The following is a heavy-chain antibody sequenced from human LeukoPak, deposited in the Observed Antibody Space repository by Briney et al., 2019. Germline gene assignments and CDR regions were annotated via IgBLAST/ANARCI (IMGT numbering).Heavy chain of an antibody. CDR2: INHSGST. CDR1: GGSFSGYY. J-gene: IGHJ4*02. D-gene: IGHD5-24*01. V-gene: IGHV4-34*01. Sequence: PSETLSLTCAVYGGSFSGYYWSWIRQPPGKGLEWIGEINHSGSTNYNPSLKSRVTISVDTSKNQFSLKLSSVTAADTAVYYCARGQIRDGYSYDEYWGQGTLVTVSS. CDR3: ARGQIRDGYSYDEY.